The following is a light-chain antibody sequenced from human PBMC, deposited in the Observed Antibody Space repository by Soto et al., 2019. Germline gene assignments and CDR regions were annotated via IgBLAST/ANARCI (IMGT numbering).Light chain of an antibody. Sequence: EIVLTQSPGTLSLSPGERATLSCRASQSVSSSYLAWYQQKPGQAPRLLIYGASSRATGIPDRFSGSGSRIAVTLSISRLDPDDIAVHSCHEYDYYRGFNFGPGTTVDIK. CDR2: GAS. V-gene: IGKV3-20*01. J-gene: IGKJ3*01. CDR1: QSVSSSY. CDR3: HEYDYYRGFN.